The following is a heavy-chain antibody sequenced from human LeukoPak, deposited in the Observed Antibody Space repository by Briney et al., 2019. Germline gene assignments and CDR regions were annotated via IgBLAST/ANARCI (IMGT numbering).Heavy chain of an antibody. CDR1: GFTFSSYG. CDR2: IWYDGSNK. J-gene: IGHJ4*02. D-gene: IGHD6-13*01. CDR3: ARERVAAAGRVIDY. V-gene: IGHV3-33*01. Sequence: GGSLRLSCEAPGFTFSSYGMHWVRQAPGKGLEWVAVIWYDGSNKYYADSVKGRFTISRDNSKNTLYLQMNSLRAEDTAVYYCARERVAAAGRVIDYWGQGTLVTVSS.